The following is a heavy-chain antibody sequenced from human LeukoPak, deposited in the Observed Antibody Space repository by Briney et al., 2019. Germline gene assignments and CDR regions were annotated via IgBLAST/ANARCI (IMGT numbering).Heavy chain of an antibody. V-gene: IGHV3-48*03. CDR2: ITSSGSLR. CDR3: AKPTRGSGSFLIDF. Sequence: PGGSLRLSCAASGFTFSSYEMNWVRQAPGRGLEWVSYITSSGSLRNYADSVTGRFTISRDNAKNTLYLQMNSLRAEDTAVYYCAKPTRGSGSFLIDFWGQGTLVTVSS. CDR1: GFTFSSYE. D-gene: IGHD1-26*01. J-gene: IGHJ4*02.